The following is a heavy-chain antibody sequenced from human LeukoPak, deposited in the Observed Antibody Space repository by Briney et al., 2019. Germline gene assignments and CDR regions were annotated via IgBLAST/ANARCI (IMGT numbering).Heavy chain of an antibody. CDR1: GFTFSSHG. D-gene: IGHD6-6*01. V-gene: IGHV3-33*01. J-gene: IGHJ4*02. Sequence: PGRSLRLSCAASGFTFSSHGMHWVRQAPGKGLEWVAVIWYDGSNKYYADSVKGRFTISRDNSKNTLYLQMNSLRAEDTAVYYCARDPRLYSSSSSYYFDYWGQGTLVTVSS. CDR3: ARDPRLYSSSSSYYFDY. CDR2: IWYDGSNK.